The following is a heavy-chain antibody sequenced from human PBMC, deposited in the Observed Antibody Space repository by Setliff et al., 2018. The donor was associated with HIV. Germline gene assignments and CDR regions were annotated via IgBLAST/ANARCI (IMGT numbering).Heavy chain of an antibody. J-gene: IGHJ4*02. Sequence: GAAVKVPCKASGGTFSSYAISWVRQAPGQGLEWMGGINPIFGTTKYAQKFQGRVTITTDESTITDYMEMSSLRSEDTAVYYCARAPRDGNNYGYQPYYFDYWGQGTLVTVSS. CDR3: ARAPRDGNNYGYQPYYFDY. CDR2: INPIFGTT. D-gene: IGHD4-17*01. V-gene: IGHV1-69*05. CDR1: GGTFSSYA.